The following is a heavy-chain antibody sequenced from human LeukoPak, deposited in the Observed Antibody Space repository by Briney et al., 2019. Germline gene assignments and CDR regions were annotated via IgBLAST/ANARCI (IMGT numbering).Heavy chain of an antibody. J-gene: IGHJ6*04. CDR1: GGSVSIYY. CDR2: INQSVST. D-gene: IGHD5-18*01. Sequence: PSETLSLTCAVDGGSVSIYYWSWIRQPPGKGREWMGEINQSVSTNYNPSLKSRFTISVDTSKNQFYRKLSSVTAAETAVSYCARGVDVDTAMMDVWGKGTTVTVCS. CDR3: ARGVDVDTAMMDV. V-gene: IGHV4-34*01.